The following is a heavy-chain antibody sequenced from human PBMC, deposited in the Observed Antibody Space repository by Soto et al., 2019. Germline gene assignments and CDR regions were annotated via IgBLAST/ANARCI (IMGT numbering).Heavy chain of an antibody. CDR3: AREKDSGSYFDY. V-gene: IGHV4-59*01. Sequence: SETLSLTCTVSGGSISSYYWSWIRQPPGKGLEWIGYIYYSGSTNYNPSLKSRVTISVDTSKNQFSLKLSSVTAADTAVYYCAREKDSGSYFDYWGQGTLVTVSS. CDR1: GGSISSYY. J-gene: IGHJ4*02. D-gene: IGHD1-26*01. CDR2: IYYSGST.